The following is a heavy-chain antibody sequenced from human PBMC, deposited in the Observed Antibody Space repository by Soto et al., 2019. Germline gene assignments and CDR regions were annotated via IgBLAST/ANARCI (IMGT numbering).Heavy chain of an antibody. D-gene: IGHD3-10*01. CDR3: ARDRPIRGVII. CDR1: GGSISSGGYY. CDR2: IYYSGST. J-gene: IGHJ4*02. Sequence: SETLSLTCTVSGGSISSGGYYWSWIRQHPGKGLEWIGYIYYSGSTYYNPSLKSRVTISVDTSKNQFSLKLSSVTAADTAVYYCARDRPIRGVIIWGQGTLVTVSS. V-gene: IGHV4-31*03.